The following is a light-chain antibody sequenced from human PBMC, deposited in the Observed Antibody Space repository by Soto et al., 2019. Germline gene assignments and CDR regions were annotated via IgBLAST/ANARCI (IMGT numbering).Light chain of an antibody. V-gene: IGKV2-28*01. CDR2: LGS. J-gene: IGKJ2*01. Sequence: DIVMTQSPLSLPVTPGEPASIYCRSSQSLLYSNGYNYLDWYLQKPGQSPQLLIYLGSNMASGVPDRFSGSGSGTDFTLKITRVEADDVGVYYCMQALQSPYTFGQGTKLEIK. CDR3: MQALQSPYT. CDR1: QSLLYSNGYNY.